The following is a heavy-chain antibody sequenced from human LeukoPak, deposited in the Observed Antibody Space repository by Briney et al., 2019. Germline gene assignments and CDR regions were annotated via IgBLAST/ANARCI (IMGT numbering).Heavy chain of an antibody. V-gene: IGHV3-23*01. CDR3: ATRPPSYGSGSSRYFDY. J-gene: IGHJ4*02. Sequence: GGSLRLSCAASGFTFSSYAMSWVRQAPGKGLEWVSAISGSGGSTYYADSVKGRFTISRDNSKNTLYLQMNSLRAEDTAVYYCATRPPSYGSGSSRYFDYWGQGTPVTVSS. CDR1: GFTFSSYA. CDR2: ISGSGGST. D-gene: IGHD3-10*01.